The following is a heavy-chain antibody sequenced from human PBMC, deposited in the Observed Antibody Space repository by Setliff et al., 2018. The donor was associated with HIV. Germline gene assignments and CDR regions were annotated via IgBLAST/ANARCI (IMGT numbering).Heavy chain of an antibody. CDR1: GGSISSDDYY. CDR2: ITYSGSA. D-gene: IGHD2-2*01. Sequence: PSETLSLTCTVSGGSISSDDYYWNWIRQPPGKGLEWIGYITYSGSAYYNPSLQSRVTISVDTSKNQVSLKLNSMTAADTAMYYCVRGPSGRAPAPARAPHYYGLDLWGPGTTVTVSS. V-gene: IGHV4-30-4*08. CDR3: VRGPSGRAPAPARAPHYYGLDL. J-gene: IGHJ6*01.